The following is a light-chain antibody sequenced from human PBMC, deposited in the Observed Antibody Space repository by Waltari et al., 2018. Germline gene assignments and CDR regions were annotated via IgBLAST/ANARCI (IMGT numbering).Light chain of an antibody. CDR3: QQYGSSVMYT. J-gene: IGKJ2*01. CDR2: GAS. V-gene: IGKV3-20*01. Sequence: VLTQSPGTLSLSPGERATLSCRASQSITKKFFAWYQQKPGQAPRLLIYGASSRAAGIPDRFSGSGSGTYFTLTISRLEPEDSAVYYCQQYGSSVMYTFGQGTKLEIK. CDR1: QSITKKF.